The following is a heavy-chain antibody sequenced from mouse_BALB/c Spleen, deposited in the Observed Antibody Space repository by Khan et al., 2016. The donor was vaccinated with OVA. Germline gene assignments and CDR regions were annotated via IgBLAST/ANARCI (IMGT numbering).Heavy chain of an antibody. D-gene: IGHD2-14*01. J-gene: IGHJ3*01. CDR3: GRDSYMYDLTY. CDR1: GFSLTTYG. CDR2: IRSAGKT. Sequence: QVQLKESGPGLVRPSQTLSLTCTVSGFSLTTYGVHWVRQSPGKGLEWLGVIRSAGKTDYNAAFISRLSITKDTSKTQSFLQMNSLPADDTAMYYDGRDSYMYDLTYWGQGTLVTVSA. V-gene: IGHV2-2*01.